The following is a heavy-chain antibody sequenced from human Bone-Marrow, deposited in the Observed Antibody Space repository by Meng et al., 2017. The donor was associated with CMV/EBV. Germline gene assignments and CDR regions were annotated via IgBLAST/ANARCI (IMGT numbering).Heavy chain of an antibody. CDR1: GFTFSSYW. CDR3: ARGRSGSFAD. J-gene: IGHJ4*02. CDR2: INSDGSST. D-gene: IGHD1-26*01. V-gene: IGHV3-74*01. Sequence: GESLKISCAASGFTFSSYWMHWVRQAPGKVLVWVSRINSDGSSTSYADSVKGRFTISRDNAKNTLYLQMNSLRAEDTAVYYCARGRSGSFADWGQGTLVTVSS.